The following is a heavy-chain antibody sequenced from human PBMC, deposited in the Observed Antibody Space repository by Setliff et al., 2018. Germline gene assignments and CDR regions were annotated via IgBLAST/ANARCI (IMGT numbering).Heavy chain of an antibody. D-gene: IGHD3-22*01. J-gene: IGHJ3*02. CDR2: INNYNFNT. CDR1: GFTFTDYG. CDR3: ARSSDSGYYHQRDAFDI. V-gene: IGHV1-18*01. Sequence: ASVKVSCKSSGFTFTDYGITWVRQVPGQGLEWMGWINNYNFNTQYAQKFQGRVTVTTDTSTTTAYMELRSLRADDTAVYFCARSSDSGYYHQRDAFDIWGQGTRVTVS.